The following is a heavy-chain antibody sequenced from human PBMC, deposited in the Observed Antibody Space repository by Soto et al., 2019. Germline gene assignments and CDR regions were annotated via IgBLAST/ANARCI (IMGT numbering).Heavy chain of an antibody. Sequence: PGGSQRLSCAASGFTFSTYSMNWVRQAPGKGLEWISYIRSSSSTIFYADSVKGRFTISTDSTKDSLYLQMNSLRDEDTAVYYCARDYNYALDVWGQGATVTVSS. CDR3: ARDYNYALDV. CDR1: GFTFSTYS. CDR2: IRSSSSTI. V-gene: IGHV3-48*02. J-gene: IGHJ6*02.